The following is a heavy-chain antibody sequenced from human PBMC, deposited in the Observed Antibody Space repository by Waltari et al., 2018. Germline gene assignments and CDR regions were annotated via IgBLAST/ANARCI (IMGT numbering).Heavy chain of an antibody. CDR1: GGALRGYC. Sequence: QVQLQQSGAGLLKPSETLSLTCAVSGGALRGYCWSWIRQPPGKGLAWIGEINHSESTNYNLSLKSRVTISVDTLKNQFSLKLSSVTAAYTAVYSCASASGIADRWFDPWGQGTLVTVSS. J-gene: IGHJ5*02. CDR3: ASASGIADRWFDP. D-gene: IGHD2-15*01. CDR2: INHSEST. V-gene: IGHV4-34*01.